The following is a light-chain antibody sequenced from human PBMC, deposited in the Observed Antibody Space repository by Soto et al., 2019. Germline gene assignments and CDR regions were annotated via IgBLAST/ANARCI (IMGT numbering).Light chain of an antibody. J-gene: IGLJ1*01. CDR1: SSDVGGYDF. CDR2: EVS. Sequence: QSALTQPASVSGSPGQSITIPCTGTSSDVGGYDFVSWYQHHPGKAPKLMIYEVSTRPSGVSNRCSGSKSGNTASLTISGLQAEDEADYYCSSYTSDWGVFGTGTKLTVL. CDR3: SSYTSDWGV. V-gene: IGLV2-14*01.